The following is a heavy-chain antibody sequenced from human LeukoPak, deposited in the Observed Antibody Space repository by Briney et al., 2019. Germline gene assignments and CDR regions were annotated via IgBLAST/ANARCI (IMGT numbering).Heavy chain of an antibody. V-gene: IGHV1-69*04. CDR1: GGTFNNYA. Sequence: SVTVSCKASGGTFNNYAISWVRQAPGQGLEWMGRIIPILGIANYAQKFQGRVTITADKSTSTAYMELSSLRSEDTAVYYCARDYSGSYGYWGQGTLVTVSS. J-gene: IGHJ4*02. CDR2: IIPILGIA. CDR3: ARDYSGSYGY. D-gene: IGHD1-26*01.